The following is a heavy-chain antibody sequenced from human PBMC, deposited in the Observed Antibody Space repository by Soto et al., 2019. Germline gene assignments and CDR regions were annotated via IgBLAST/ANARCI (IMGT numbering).Heavy chain of an antibody. V-gene: IGHV4-39*01. D-gene: IGHD1-1*01. CDR1: GVSISSSSYY. CDR3: ARLQLELRLAFDI. J-gene: IGHJ3*02. CDR2: IYYSGST. Sequence: PSETLSLTCTVSGVSISSSSYYWGWIRQPPGKGLEWIGSIYYSGSTYYNPSLKSRVTISVDTSKNQFSLKLSSVTAADTAVYYCARLQLELRLAFDIWGQGTMVTVSS.